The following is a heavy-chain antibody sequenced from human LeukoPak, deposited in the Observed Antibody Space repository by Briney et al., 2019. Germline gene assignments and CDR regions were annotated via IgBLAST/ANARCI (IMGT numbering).Heavy chain of an antibody. CDR3: ARTTYYDFWSGYYNPVYFDY. J-gene: IGHJ4*02. CDR1: GFTVSSNY. CDR2: IYGGGST. D-gene: IGHD3-3*01. Sequence: PGGSLRLSCAASGFTVSSNYMSWVRQAPGKGLEWVSVIYGGGSTYCADSVKGRFTISRDNSKNTLYLQMNSLRAEDTAVYYCARTTYYDFWSGYYNPVYFDYWGQGTLVTVSS. V-gene: IGHV3-66*02.